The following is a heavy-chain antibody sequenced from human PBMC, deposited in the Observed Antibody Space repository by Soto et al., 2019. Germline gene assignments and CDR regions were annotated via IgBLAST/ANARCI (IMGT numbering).Heavy chain of an antibody. CDR1: GGTFSSYA. Sequence: QVQLVQSGAEVKKPGSSVKVSCKASGGTFSSYAISWVRQAPGQGLEWMGGIIPIFGTANYAQKFQGRVTITADESTSTAYMELSSLRSEDTAVYYCARVPYYGSGSYYYYYGMDVWGQGTTVTVSS. D-gene: IGHD3-10*01. V-gene: IGHV1-69*12. J-gene: IGHJ6*02. CDR3: ARVPYYGSGSYYYYYGMDV. CDR2: IIPIFGTA.